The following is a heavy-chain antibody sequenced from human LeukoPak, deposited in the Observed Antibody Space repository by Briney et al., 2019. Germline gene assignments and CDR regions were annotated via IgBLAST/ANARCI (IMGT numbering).Heavy chain of an antibody. D-gene: IGHD5-18*01. V-gene: IGHV3-53*01. CDR1: GFTVSNNY. CDR3: ARENVDTGDFDI. Sequence: PGGSLRLSCAASGFTVSNNYMNWVRQAPGKGLEWVSVIYSGGSTYYADSVKGRFTISRDNSKNTLYLQMNSLRAEDTAVYYCARENVDTGDFDIWGQGTMVNVSS. CDR2: IYSGGST. J-gene: IGHJ3*02.